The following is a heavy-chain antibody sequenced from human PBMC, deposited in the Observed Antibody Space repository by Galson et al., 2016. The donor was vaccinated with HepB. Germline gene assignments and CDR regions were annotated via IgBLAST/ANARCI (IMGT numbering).Heavy chain of an antibody. CDR2: ISRTSSTI. D-gene: IGHD4-23*01. CDR3: ARGLVTTVVTPFDY. J-gene: IGHJ4*02. Sequence: SLRLSCAASGFSFSSYTMNWVRQAPGEGLEWVSYISRTSSTIYYADSVKGRFTISRDNAKNSLYLQMNSLRDEDTAVYYCARGLVTTVVTPFDYWGQGTLVTASS. V-gene: IGHV3-48*02. CDR1: GFSFSSYT.